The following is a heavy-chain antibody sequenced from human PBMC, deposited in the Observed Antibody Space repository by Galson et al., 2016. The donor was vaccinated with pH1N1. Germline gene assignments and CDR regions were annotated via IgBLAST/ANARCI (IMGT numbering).Heavy chain of an antibody. J-gene: IGHJ4*01. Sequence: SLRLSCAASGFTFRNHVMSWVRQAPGKGPEWVSVITANGDATFYGHSVKGRFTISRDNSRSTVSLQMNSLRADDTAVYYCVTRRPTTTPGVIDYWGHGTLVTVS. V-gene: IGHV3-23*01. D-gene: IGHD1-1*01. CDR1: GFTFRNHV. CDR3: VTRRPTTTPGVIDY. CDR2: ITANGDAT.